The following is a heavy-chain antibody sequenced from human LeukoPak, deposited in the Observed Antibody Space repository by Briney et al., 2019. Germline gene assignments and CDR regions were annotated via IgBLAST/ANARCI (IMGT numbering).Heavy chain of an antibody. V-gene: IGHV4-59*01. J-gene: IGHJ5*02. Sequence: SETLSLTCSVSGDSISSYYWNWIRQPPGKGLEWIGNIYIRGSTNYNPSLESRVTISLDTSKDQFSLKLTSVTAADTAFYYCAKDWELGSWGQGTLVTVSS. CDR2: IYIRGST. D-gene: IGHD1-26*01. CDR3: AKDWELGS. CDR1: GDSISSYY.